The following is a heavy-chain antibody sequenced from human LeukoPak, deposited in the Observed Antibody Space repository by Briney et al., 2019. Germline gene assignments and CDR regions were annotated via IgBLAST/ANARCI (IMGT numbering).Heavy chain of an antibody. V-gene: IGHV3-7*01. J-gene: IGHJ4*02. CDR3: ASQPAVVDLDC. Sequence: GESLRLSCAASGFTFTSYWMTWVRQAPGKGLEWVANINPDGTKKTYVDSVKGRFTISRDNAENSLHLQMNSLRVEDTAVYYCASQPAVVDLDCWGQGTLVTVSS. CDR1: GFTFTSYW. CDR2: INPDGTKK. D-gene: IGHD5-18*01.